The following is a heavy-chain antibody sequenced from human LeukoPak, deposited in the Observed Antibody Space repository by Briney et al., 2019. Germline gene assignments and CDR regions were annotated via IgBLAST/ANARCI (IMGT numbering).Heavy chain of an antibody. CDR2: ISSSSSYI. Sequence: GGSLRLSCAASGFTFSSYSMNWVRQAPGKGLEWVSSISSSSSYIYYADSVKGRFTISRDNAKNSLYLQMNSLRAEDTALYYCAKAAEGYYYYGMDVWGQGTTVTVSS. CDR3: AKAAEGYYYYGMDV. V-gene: IGHV3-21*04. CDR1: GFTFSSYS. J-gene: IGHJ6*02.